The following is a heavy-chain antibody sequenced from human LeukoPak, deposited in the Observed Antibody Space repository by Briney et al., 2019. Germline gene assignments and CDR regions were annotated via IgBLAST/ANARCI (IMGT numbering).Heavy chain of an antibody. CDR2: IYYSGST. CDR3: ARPGFYYYYMDV. CDR1: GGSISSSSYY. J-gene: IGHJ6*03. Sequence: KSSETLSLTCTVSGGSISSSSYYWGWIRQPPGKGLEWIGSIYYSGSTYYNPPLKSRVTISVDTSKNQFSLKLSSVTAADTAVYYCARPGFYYYYMDVWGKGTTVTVSS. V-gene: IGHV4-39*01.